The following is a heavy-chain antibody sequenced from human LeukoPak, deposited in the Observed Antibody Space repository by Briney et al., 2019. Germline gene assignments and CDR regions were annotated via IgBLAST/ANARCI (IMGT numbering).Heavy chain of an antibody. Sequence: GGSLRLSCAASGFPFSNVWMSWVRQAPGKGLEWVGRIKSKADGGTADYAAPLKGRFTISRDDSKHTLYLEMKSLKTEDTAVYYCSTDWYCNDSSGYYPIFWGQGTLVTVSS. V-gene: IGHV3-15*01. CDR1: GFPFSNVW. CDR2: IKSKADGGTA. CDR3: STDWYCNDSSGYYPIF. D-gene: IGHD3-22*01. J-gene: IGHJ4*02.